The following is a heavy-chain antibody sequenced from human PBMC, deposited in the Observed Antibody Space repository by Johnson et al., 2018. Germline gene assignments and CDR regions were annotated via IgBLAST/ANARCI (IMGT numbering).Heavy chain of an antibody. J-gene: IGHJ6*02. CDR3: PRWGTPKIMDV. CDR1: GFTFSSHG. Sequence: QVQLVESGGGVVQPGRSLRLSCAAAGFTFSSHGMHWVRQAPGKGLEWVAVIWFDGSNKYYADSVKGRFTISRDNSNNTLYLQMNSLRADDMAVDYCPRWGTPKIMDVWGQGTTVTVSS. CDR2: IWFDGSNK. D-gene: IGHD3-16*01. V-gene: IGHV3-33*01.